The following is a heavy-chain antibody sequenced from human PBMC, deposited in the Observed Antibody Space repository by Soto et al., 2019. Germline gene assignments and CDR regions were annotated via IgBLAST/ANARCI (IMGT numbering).Heavy chain of an antibody. J-gene: IGHJ4*02. CDR3: ARDSNGENAFDY. Sequence: EVQLVESGGGLVQPGGSLRLSCAASGFTVSSNYMSWVRQAPGKGLEWVSVIYSGGSTYYADSVKGRFTISRHNSKKTLYLQMNSLRAEDTAVYYCARDSNGENAFDYWGQGTLVTVSS. CDR2: IYSGGST. V-gene: IGHV3-53*04. CDR1: GFTVSSNY. D-gene: IGHD4-17*01.